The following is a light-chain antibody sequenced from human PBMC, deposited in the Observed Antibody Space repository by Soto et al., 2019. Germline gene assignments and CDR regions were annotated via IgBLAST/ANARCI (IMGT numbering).Light chain of an antibody. J-gene: IGLJ3*02. CDR1: SSDVGGYNY. CDR3: SSYTSSSTG. V-gene: IGLV2-14*01. Sequence: QSALTQAASGSGSPGQSITISCTGTSSDVGGYNYVSWYQQHPGKAPKLMIYDVSNRPSGVSNRFSGSKSGNTASLTISGLQAEDEADYYCSSYTSSSTGFGGGTKLTVL. CDR2: DVS.